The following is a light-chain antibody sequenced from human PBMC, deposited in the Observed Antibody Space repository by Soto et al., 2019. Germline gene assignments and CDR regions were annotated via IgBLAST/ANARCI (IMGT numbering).Light chain of an antibody. CDR3: KSYAGSNTYV. Sequence: LTQPPSASGSPGQSVTISCTGTKSDIGVYDFVSWYQHHPGKAPRLIIYEVVQRPSGVPDRFSGSKSGNTASLTVSGLQAADEADYLCKSYAGSNTYVFGSGTKVTVL. J-gene: IGLJ1*01. CDR2: EVV. V-gene: IGLV2-8*01. CDR1: KSDIGVYDF.